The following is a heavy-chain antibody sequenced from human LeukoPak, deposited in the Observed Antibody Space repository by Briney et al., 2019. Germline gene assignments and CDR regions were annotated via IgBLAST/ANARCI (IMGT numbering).Heavy chain of an antibody. CDR3: ARQDRDYRTLRAFDL. D-gene: IGHD4-17*01. CDR2: TNHSEDR. J-gene: IGHJ2*01. V-gene: IGHV4-34*01. Sequence: PSETLSLACAVYGGSFSAYYWSWFRQPPGKGLEWIGKTNHSEDRNYNPSRKSRVTMAVDTSKNQFSLKLSSVTAADTAVYYCARQDRDYRTLRAFDLWGRGTLVTVSS. CDR1: GGSFSAYY.